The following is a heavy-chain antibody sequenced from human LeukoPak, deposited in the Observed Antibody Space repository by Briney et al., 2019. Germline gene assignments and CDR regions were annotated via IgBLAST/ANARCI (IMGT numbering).Heavy chain of an antibody. V-gene: IGHV3-48*02. CDR3: ARTPDY. Sequence: HPGGSLRLSCGASGFDFSSYSMNWVRQAPGKGLEWVSYISSSGGSIYYADSVTGRFTISRDKSKNTLYLQMNGLRDEDTAVYYRARTPDYWGQGTLVTVSS. J-gene: IGHJ4*02. CDR2: ISSSGGSI. CDR1: GFDFSSYS.